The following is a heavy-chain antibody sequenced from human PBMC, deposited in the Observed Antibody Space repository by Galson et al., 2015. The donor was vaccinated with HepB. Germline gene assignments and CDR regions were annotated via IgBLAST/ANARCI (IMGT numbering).Heavy chain of an antibody. J-gene: IGHJ4*02. V-gene: IGHV1-3*01. CDR1: GYTFTSYA. D-gene: IGHD4-17*01. CDR2: INAGNGNT. CDR3: ARGQYGDYPYYFDY. Sequence: SVKVSCKASGYTFTSYAMHWVRQAPGQRLEWMGWINAGNGNTKYSQKFQGRVTITRDTSASTAYMELSSLRSEDTAVYYCARGQYGDYPYYFDYWGQGTLVTVSP.